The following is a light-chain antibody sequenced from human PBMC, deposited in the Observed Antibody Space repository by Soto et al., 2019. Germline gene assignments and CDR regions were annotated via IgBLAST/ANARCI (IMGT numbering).Light chain of an antibody. V-gene: IGKV1-39*01. CDR2: TAS. J-gene: IGKJ5*01. Sequence: DSPMTQDPAALSASLEDRVTITCRASQTISNFLNWYQQTSGNAPKLLISTASTLQSGVPSRFSGSGSGTDFTLTIKSLQPEDFATYCCQQSYSTSITFGQVSRLEVK. CDR1: QTISNF. CDR3: QQSYSTSIT.